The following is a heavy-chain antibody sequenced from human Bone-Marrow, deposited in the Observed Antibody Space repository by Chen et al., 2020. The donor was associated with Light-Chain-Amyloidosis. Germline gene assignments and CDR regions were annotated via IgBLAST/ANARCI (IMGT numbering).Heavy chain of an antibody. Sequence: QAQLVXXXXEVKKPGSSVKVSCKAAGGTFSSYQVTWVRQAPGHGLEWMGGIIPFFGTTNYAQNFQGRVTITADKSTGTAYMXXXXXXXXXXXXXXXXXDRTYGDYGSYGMDVWGQGTTVTVTS. CDR2: IIPFFGTT. D-gene: IGHD4-17*01. CDR3: XXDRTYGDYGSYGMDV. V-gene: IGHV1-69*06. J-gene: IGHJ6*02. CDR1: GGTFSSYQ.